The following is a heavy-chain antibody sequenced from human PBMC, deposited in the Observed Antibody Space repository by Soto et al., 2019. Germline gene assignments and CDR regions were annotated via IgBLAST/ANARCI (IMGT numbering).Heavy chain of an antibody. D-gene: IGHD1-26*01. Sequence: GGSLRLSCAASGFTFSGSAVHWVRQASGKGLEWVGRIRSKANSYATAYAASVEGRFTISRDDSKNTAYLQMNSLKTEDTAVYHCTRSFVVGNTVHGMDVWGQGTTVTVSS. J-gene: IGHJ6*02. CDR1: GFTFSGSA. CDR2: IRSKANSYAT. CDR3: TRSFVVGNTVHGMDV. V-gene: IGHV3-73*01.